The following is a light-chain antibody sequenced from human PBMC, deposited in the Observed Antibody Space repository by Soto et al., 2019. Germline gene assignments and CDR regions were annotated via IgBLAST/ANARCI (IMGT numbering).Light chain of an antibody. CDR3: QQIYSFPPT. J-gene: IGKJ4*01. Sequence: DIQMTQSPSSVTASVGDRVTFTCRASRDITTYLAWYKQRPGTAPKLRIFDVSTLQSGVPSRISGSGSGREFTLTISRLQTEDVGTYYCQQIYSFPPTFGGGSKVAIK. V-gene: IGKV1-12*01. CDR1: RDITTY. CDR2: DVS.